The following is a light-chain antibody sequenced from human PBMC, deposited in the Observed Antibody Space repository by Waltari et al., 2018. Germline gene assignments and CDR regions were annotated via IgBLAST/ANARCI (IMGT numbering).Light chain of an antibody. CDR2: YDN. V-gene: IGLV3-21*01. Sequence: SYVLTQPPAVSVAPGETARTTCGGNNIESKSVHWYRQRPGQAPVVVISYDNDRTAGSPARFFGSNSGNTATLPISRVEAGDEADYYCQVWDANTDPGVFGTGTEVTVL. CDR3: QVWDANTDPGV. CDR1: NIESKS. J-gene: IGLJ1*01.